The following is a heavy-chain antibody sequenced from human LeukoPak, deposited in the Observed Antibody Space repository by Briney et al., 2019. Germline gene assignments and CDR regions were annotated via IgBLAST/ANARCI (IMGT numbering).Heavy chain of an antibody. CDR3: AREDSSGYYKRYYFDY. V-gene: IGHV4-39*02. CDR1: GGSISSSSDY. J-gene: IGHJ4*02. D-gene: IGHD3-22*01. CDR2: IYYHENT. Sequence: SETLSLTCTVSGGSISSSSDYWGWIRQAPGKGLEWIGSIYYHENTYYNSSLKSRVTISVDTSKNQFSLKLNSVTAADTAVYYCAREDSSGYYKRYYFDYWGQGTLVTVSS.